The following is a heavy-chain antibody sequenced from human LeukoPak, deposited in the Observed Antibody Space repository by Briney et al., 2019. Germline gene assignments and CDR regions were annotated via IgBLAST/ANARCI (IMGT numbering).Heavy chain of an antibody. V-gene: IGHV4-59*01. CDR1: GGSISCYF. J-gene: IGHJ6*02. Sequence: SETLSLTCTVSGGSISCYFWTWIRQPPGKGLEWIGYIYNSGSTNYNPSLKSRVTISVDMSKNQFSLKLSSVTAADTAVYYCARVQRTATQLNYYYYGLDVWGQGTTVTVSS. D-gene: IGHD5-24*01. CDR3: ARVQRTATQLNYYYYGLDV. CDR2: IYNSGST.